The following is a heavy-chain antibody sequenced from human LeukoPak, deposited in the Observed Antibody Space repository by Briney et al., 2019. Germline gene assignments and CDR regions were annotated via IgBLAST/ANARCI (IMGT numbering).Heavy chain of an antibody. J-gene: IGHJ6*03. D-gene: IGHD4-11*01. V-gene: IGHV4-59*01. Sequence: KPSETLSLTCAVYGGSFSGYFWSWIRQPPGKGLEWIGYVDHTGSTKFNPSLNGRVSISRDTSKNFFSLRLRSVTAADTAVYFCARGRVSSSTWYSTYYYFFYMDFWGKGTTVTVSS. CDR3: ARGRVSSSTWYSTYYYFFYMDF. CDR1: GGSFSGYF. CDR2: VDHTGST.